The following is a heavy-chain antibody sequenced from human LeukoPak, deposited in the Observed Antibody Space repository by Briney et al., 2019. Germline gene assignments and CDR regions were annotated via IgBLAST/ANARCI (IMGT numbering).Heavy chain of an antibody. CDR3: TKGSGYGMNY. CDR1: GFTFDKYA. D-gene: IGHD5-12*01. Sequence: GGSLRPSCAASGFTFDKYAMHWVRQAPGMGLEWVSGITWNSSHVGYADSVKGRFTISRDNAKTSLYLQMNSLRTEDTALYYCTKGSGYGMNYWGQGTLVTVSS. V-gene: IGHV3-9*01. CDR2: ITWNSSHV. J-gene: IGHJ4*02.